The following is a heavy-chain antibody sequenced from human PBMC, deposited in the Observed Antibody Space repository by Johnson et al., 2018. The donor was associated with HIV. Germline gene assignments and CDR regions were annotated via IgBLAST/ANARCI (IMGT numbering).Heavy chain of an antibody. J-gene: IGHJ3*02. CDR3: ARDNEDIVLVGAFDI. D-gene: IGHD2-8*02. CDR1: GFTFSSYA. Sequence: QVQLVESGGGVVQPGRSLRLSCAASGFTFSSYAMHWVRQAPGKGLEWVAVISSDGSGKYYADSVKGRSTISRDNSKNTLYLQMHSLTPEDTAVYYCARDNEDIVLVGAFDIWGQGTMVTVSS. CDR2: ISSDGSGK. V-gene: IGHV3-30*04.